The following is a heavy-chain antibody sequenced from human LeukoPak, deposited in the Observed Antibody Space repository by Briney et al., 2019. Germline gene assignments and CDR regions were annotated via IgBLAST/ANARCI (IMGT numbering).Heavy chain of an antibody. CDR2: IRSKANSYAT. CDR1: TFTFSGSA. CDR3: TRLKYYYYYMDV. Sequence: PGGSLRLSCAASTFTFSGSAIHWVRQASGNGLEWVGRIRSKANSYATAYAASVKGRFTISRDDSKNTAYLQMNSLKTEDTAVYYCTRLKYYYYYMDVWGKGTTVTVSS. J-gene: IGHJ6*03. V-gene: IGHV3-73*01.